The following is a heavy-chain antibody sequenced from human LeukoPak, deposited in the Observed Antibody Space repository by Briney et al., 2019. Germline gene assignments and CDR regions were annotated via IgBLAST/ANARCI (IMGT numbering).Heavy chain of an antibody. Sequence: GGSLRLSCTASGFTFGDYAMSWVRQAPGKGLEWVGFIRSKAYGGTTEYGASVKGRFTISRDDSKSIAYLQMNSLKTEDTAVYYCTRGVPGWEQQLSSYWGQGTLVTVSS. CDR1: GFTFGDYA. J-gene: IGHJ4*02. V-gene: IGHV3-49*04. CDR3: TRGVPGWEQQLSSY. CDR2: IRSKAYGGTT. D-gene: IGHD6-13*01.